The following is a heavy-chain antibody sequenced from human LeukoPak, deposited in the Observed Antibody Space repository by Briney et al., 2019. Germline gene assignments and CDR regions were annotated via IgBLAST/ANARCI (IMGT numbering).Heavy chain of an antibody. D-gene: IGHD3-10*01. V-gene: IGHV4-39*01. J-gene: IGHJ3*02. Sequence: PSETLSLTCTVSGVSISSSSYYWGWIRQPPGKGLEWIGSIYYSGSTYYNPSLKSRVTISVDTSKNQFSLKLSSVTAADTAVYYCARTHEVNAFDIWGQGTMVTVSS. CDR2: IYYSGST. CDR3: ARTHEVNAFDI. CDR1: GVSISSSSYY.